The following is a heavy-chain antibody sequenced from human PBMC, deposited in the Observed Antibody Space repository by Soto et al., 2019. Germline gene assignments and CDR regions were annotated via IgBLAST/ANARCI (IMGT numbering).Heavy chain of an antibody. Sequence: GGSLRLSCAASGFTFSSYAMIWVRQAPGKGLEWVSAISGSGGSTYYADSVKGRFTISRDNSKNTLYLQMNSLRAEDTAVYYCAKDPPGYYYDSSGSPHYWGQGTLVTVSS. J-gene: IGHJ4*02. CDR3: AKDPPGYYYDSSGSPHY. V-gene: IGHV3-23*01. CDR1: GFTFSSYA. CDR2: ISGSGGST. D-gene: IGHD3-22*01.